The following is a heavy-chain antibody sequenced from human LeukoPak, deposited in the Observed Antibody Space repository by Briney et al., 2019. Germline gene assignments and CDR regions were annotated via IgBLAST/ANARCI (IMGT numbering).Heavy chain of an antibody. D-gene: IGHD3-10*01. CDR3: ARDDYRGVTNFDP. CDR1: GGSISPYF. CDR2: ISYRGNT. J-gene: IGHJ5*02. Sequence: SETLSLTCTVSGGSISPYFWSWIRQPPGKGLEWIGYISYRGNTNYNPSLKSRVTISVDTAKNQVSLQLTSVTAVDTAVYYCARDDYRGVTNFDPWGQGTLVTVSS. V-gene: IGHV4-59*01.